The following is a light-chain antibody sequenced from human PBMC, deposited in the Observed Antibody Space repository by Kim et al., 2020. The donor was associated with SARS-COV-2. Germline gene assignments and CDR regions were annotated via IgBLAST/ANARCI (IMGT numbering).Light chain of an antibody. CDR1: NIGGKS. J-gene: IGLJ3*02. CDR3: QVWETTSDRWV. V-gene: IGLV3-21*01. Sequence: SYELTQPPSVSVAPGRTARIICGGNNIGGKSVHWYQQKSGQAPVMVIYADSDRPSGIPERFAGSNSGGAATLTITGVEAGDEADYYCQVWETTSDRWVFGGGTKLTVL. CDR2: ADS.